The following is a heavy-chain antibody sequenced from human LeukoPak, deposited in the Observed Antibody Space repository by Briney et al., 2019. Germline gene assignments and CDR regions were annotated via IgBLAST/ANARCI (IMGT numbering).Heavy chain of an antibody. Sequence: GGSLRLSCAASGFTFSSYAMSWVRQAPGKGLECISGFSGSGGSTYYADSVKGRFTISRDNSKNSLYLQMNSLRAEDTALYYCARGDKIRLGSPIVHSSGWYMFDYWGQGTLVTVSS. D-gene: IGHD6-19*01. CDR3: ARGDKIRLGSPIVHSSGWYMFDY. CDR2: FSGSGGST. CDR1: GFTFSSYA. J-gene: IGHJ4*02. V-gene: IGHV3-23*01.